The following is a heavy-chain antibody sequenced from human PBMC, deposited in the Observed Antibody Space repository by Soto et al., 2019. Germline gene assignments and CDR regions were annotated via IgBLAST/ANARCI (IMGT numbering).Heavy chain of an antibody. CDR1: GGSISSGDYY. CDR2: IYYSGST. D-gene: IGHD2-15*01. Sequence: QVQLQESGPGLVKPSQTLSLTCTVSGGSISSGDYYWSWIRQPPGKGLEWIGYIYYSGSTYYNPSLKRRVTISVGTSKNQFSLKLSSVTAADTAVYYCASYCSGGSCYPDYFDYWGQGTLVTVSS. V-gene: IGHV4-30-4*01. J-gene: IGHJ4*02. CDR3: ASYCSGGSCYPDYFDY.